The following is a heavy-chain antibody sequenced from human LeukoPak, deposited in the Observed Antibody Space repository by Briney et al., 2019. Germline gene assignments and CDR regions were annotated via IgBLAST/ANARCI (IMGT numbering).Heavy chain of an antibody. CDR1: GFTFSSYA. V-gene: IGHV3-30-3*01. J-gene: IGHJ4*02. CDR2: ISYDGSNK. Sequence: PGRSLRLSCAASGFTFSSYAMHWVRQAPGKGLEWVAVISYDGSNKYYADSVKGRFTISRDNSKNTLYLQMNSLRAEDTAVYYCARGLGYCSGGSCYGDDYWGQGTLVTVSS. D-gene: IGHD2-15*01. CDR3: ARGLGYCSGGSCYGDDY.